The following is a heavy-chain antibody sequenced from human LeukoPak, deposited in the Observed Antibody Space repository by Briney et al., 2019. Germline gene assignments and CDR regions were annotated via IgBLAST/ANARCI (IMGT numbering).Heavy chain of an antibody. V-gene: IGHV1-46*01. CDR1: GYTFTSYY. CDR3: ARDLHPIGYCTNGVCPWYFTY. Sequence: ASVKVSCKASGYTFTSYYMHWVRQAPGQGLEWMGIINPSGGSTSYAQKFQGRVTMTRDTSTSTVYMELSSLRSEDTAVYYCARDLHPIGYCTNGVCPWYFTYWGQGTLVTVSS. J-gene: IGHJ4*02. D-gene: IGHD2-8*01. CDR2: INPSGGST.